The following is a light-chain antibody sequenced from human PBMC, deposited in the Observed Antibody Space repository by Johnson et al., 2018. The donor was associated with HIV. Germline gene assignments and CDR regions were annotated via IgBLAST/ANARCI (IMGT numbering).Light chain of an antibody. CDR2: GNN. CDR3: GTWDSSMSAV. V-gene: IGLV1-51*01. J-gene: IGLJ1*01. CDR1: SSNIGNNY. Sequence: QSVLTQPPSVSAAPGQKVTISCSGSSSNIGNNYVSWYQQFPGTAPKLLIYGNNKRPSGIPDRFSGSKSGTSATLGITGLQTGDEAHYYCGTWDSSMSAVFGSGTKVTVL.